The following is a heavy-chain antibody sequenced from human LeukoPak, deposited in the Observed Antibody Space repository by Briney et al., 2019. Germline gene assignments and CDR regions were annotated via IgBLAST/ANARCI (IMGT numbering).Heavy chain of an antibody. CDR1: GFTFREFG. J-gene: IGHJ5*02. CDR3: VKGGSSSHNWLDP. Sequence: GGSLRLSCAASGFTFREFGMHWVRQAPGKGLESVAFIRNDGSKDYYPDSVKGRFTISRDNSRTTLYLQMHSLRIEDTAVYYCVKGGSSSHNWLDPWGQGILVTVSS. CDR2: IRNDGSKD. D-gene: IGHD6-13*01. V-gene: IGHV3-30*02.